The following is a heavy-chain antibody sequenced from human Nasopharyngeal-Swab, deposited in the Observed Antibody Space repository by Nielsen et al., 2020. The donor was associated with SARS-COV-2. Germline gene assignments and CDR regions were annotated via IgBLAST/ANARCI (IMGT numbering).Heavy chain of an antibody. CDR1: RGSINSDSFY. CDR2: INYSGTT. J-gene: IGHJ3*02. CDR3: ARHIPPNIVVVTGDAFDI. V-gene: IGHV4-39*01. Sequence: SETLSLTCTVSRGSINSDSFYGGWIRQPPGKGLEWIGTINYSGTTYYNPSLKSRVTISVDTSKNQFSLKLSSVTAADTAVYYCARHIPPNIVVVTGDAFDIWGQGTMVTVSS. D-gene: IGHD2-21*02.